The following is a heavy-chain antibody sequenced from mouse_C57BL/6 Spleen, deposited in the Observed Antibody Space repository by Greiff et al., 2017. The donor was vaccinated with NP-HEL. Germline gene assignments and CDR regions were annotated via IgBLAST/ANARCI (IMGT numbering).Heavy chain of an antibody. CDR2: ISGGGGNT. Sequence: EVQGVESGGGLVKPGGSLKLSCAASGFTFSSYTMSWVRQTPEKRLEWVATISGGGGNTYYPDSVKGRFTISRDNAKNTLYLQMSSLRSEDTAVYYCARQGGSSYYFDYWGQGTTLTVSS. J-gene: IGHJ2*01. V-gene: IGHV5-9*04. CDR3: ARQGGSSYYFDY. CDR1: GFTFSSYT. D-gene: IGHD1-1*01.